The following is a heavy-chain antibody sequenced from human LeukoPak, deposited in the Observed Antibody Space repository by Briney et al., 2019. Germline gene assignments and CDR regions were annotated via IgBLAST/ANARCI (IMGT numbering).Heavy chain of an antibody. D-gene: IGHD5-18*01. CDR1: GSTFTSCW. CDR3: ARHLSRRIKDTAMYY. CDR2: IYPGDSDT. J-gene: IGHJ4*02. Sequence: GESLKNSGKDSGSTFTSCWMGWVRQMPGKDLEWMGIIYPGDSDTRYSPSFQGQVTISADKSISTAYLQWSSLKASDTAMYCCARHLSRRIKDTAMYYWGQGTLVTVSS. V-gene: IGHV5-51*01.